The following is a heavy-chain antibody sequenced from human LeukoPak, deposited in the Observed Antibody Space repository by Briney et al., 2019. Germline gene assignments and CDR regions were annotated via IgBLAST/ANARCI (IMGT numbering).Heavy chain of an antibody. CDR2: IKQDGSAK. CDR1: GFTFSSYW. Sequence: GGSLRLSCAASGFTFSSYWMTWVRQAPGKGLEWVANIKQDGSAKYSVDSVKGRSTISRDTAKNSLYLQMNSPRAEDTAVYYCARKDSRNAPFAFDIWGQGTMVTVSS. J-gene: IGHJ3*02. V-gene: IGHV3-7*01. CDR3: ARKDSRNAPFAFDI. D-gene: IGHD3-22*01.